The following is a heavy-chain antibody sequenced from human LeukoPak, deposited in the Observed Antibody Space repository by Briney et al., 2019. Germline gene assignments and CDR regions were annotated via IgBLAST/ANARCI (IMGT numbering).Heavy chain of an antibody. CDR1: GDTLITYY. Sequence: ASVKVSCKAPGDTLITYYMHWVRQAPGQGLEWMGIINPSDGTTGYAQKFQGRITMTRDTATSALYMELSRLRSDDTAVYYCARVYCSSTSCSHHFDYWGQGTLVTVSS. CDR3: ARVYCSSTSCSHHFDY. V-gene: IGHV1-46*01. CDR2: INPSDGTT. D-gene: IGHD2-2*01. J-gene: IGHJ4*02.